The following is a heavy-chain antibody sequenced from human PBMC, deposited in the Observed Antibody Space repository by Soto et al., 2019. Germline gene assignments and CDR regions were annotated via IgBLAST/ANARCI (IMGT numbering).Heavy chain of an antibody. D-gene: IGHD3-10*01. CDR1: GGSRSSNY. V-gene: IGHV4-59*08. Sequence: SETLSLTCTVSGGSRSSNYCSWIRQPPGKGLEWIGYIYYSGSTNYNPSLKSRVTISVDTSKNQFSLKLSSVTAADTAVYYCARVGGFGATTIDYWGQGTLVTVS. CDR3: ARVGGFGATTIDY. CDR2: IYYSGST. J-gene: IGHJ4*02.